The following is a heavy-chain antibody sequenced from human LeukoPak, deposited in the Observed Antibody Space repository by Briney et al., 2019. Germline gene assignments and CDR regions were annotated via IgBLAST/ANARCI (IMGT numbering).Heavy chain of an antibody. J-gene: IGHJ4*02. Sequence: ASVKVSCKASGDTFTGYYMHWVRQAPGQGLEWIGWINPNSGGTNYAQKFQGRVTMTRDTSISTAYMELSRLRSDDTAVYYCARVLRQWLHMFDYWGQGTLVTVSS. CDR1: GDTFTGYY. V-gene: IGHV1-2*02. D-gene: IGHD6-19*01. CDR3: ARVLRQWLHMFDY. CDR2: INPNSGGT.